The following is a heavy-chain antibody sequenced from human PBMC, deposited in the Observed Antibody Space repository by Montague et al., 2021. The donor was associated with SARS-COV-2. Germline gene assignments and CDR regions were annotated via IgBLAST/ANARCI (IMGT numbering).Heavy chain of an antibody. D-gene: IGHD3-22*01. J-gene: IGHJ4*02. CDR1: GGSISSSSYY. CDR2: IYYSGST. V-gene: IGHV4-39*07. Sequence: SETLSLTCTVSGGSISSSSYYWGWIRQPPGKGLEWIGRIYYSGSTYYNPSLKSRVTISVDTSKNQFSLKLSSVTAAATAVYYCAREGGWLSRGSYYFDYWGQGALVTVSS. CDR3: AREGGWLSRGSYYFDY.